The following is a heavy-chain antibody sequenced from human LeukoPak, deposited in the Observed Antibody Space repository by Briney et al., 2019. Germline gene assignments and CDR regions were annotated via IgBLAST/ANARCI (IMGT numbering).Heavy chain of an antibody. CDR3: ARRLTQYDCFDP. CDR2: TYYRSTWYS. CDR1: GDSVSINSAA. V-gene: IGHV6-1*01. Sequence: SQTLSLTCAISGDSVSINSAAWNWIRQSPSRGLEWLGRTYYRSTWYSDYAVSVRGRITVNPDTSKNQFSLHLNSVTPEDTAVYYCARRLTQYDCFDPRGQGTLVTVSS. D-gene: IGHD2-2*01. J-gene: IGHJ5*02.